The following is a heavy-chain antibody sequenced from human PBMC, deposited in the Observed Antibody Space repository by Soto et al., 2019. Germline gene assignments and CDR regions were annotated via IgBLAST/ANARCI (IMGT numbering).Heavy chain of an antibody. D-gene: IGHD7-27*01. Sequence: QVQLVESGGGVLQPGRSLRLSCAASGFTFSSFAMHWVRQAPGKGLEWVAFISYDGSNTYYADSVKGRVTISRDNYKKPVYLEINSLRAEVTAVYHCAKDLSLGIVGAWGHYFEYWGQGTLGTVSS. CDR1: GFTFSSFA. J-gene: IGHJ4*02. V-gene: IGHV3-30-3*01. CDR3: AKDLSLGIVGAWGHYFEY. CDR2: ISYDGSNT.